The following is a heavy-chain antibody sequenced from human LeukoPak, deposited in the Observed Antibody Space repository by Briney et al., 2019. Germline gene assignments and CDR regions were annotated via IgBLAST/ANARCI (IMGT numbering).Heavy chain of an antibody. D-gene: IGHD3-16*01. J-gene: IGHJ3*02. CDR1: GFTFSSYE. V-gene: IGHV3-48*03. Sequence: TGGSLRLSCAASGFTFSSYEMNWVRQAPGKGLEWVSYISSSGSTVYSADSVKGRFTISRDNAKNSLYLQVNSLRAEDTAVYYCARGGSGPRRHTFDIWGQGTVVTVSS. CDR3: ARGGSGPRRHTFDI. CDR2: ISSSGSTV.